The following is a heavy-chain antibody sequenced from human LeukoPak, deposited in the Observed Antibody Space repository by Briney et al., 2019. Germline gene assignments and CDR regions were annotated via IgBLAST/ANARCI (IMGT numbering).Heavy chain of an antibody. Sequence: NASETLSLTCTVSGGSISSGGYYWSWIRQHPGKGLEWIGYIYYSGSTYYNPSLKSRVTISVDTSKNQFSLKLSSVTAADTAVYYCARGGVYGDYYFDYWGQGTLVTVSS. J-gene: IGHJ4*02. V-gene: IGHV4-31*03. CDR3: ARGGVYGDYYFDY. CDR1: GGSISSGGYY. CDR2: IYYSGST. D-gene: IGHD4-17*01.